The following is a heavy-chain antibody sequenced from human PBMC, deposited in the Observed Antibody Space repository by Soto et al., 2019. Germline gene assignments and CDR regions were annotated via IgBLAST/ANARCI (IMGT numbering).Heavy chain of an antibody. CDR1: GFTFSSYA. CDR3: ARSIAAAGTEYY. V-gene: IGHV3-23*01. Sequence: QTGGSLRLSCAASGFTFSSYAMNWVRQAPGKGLEWVSTISGSGHSTYYADSVKGRFTISRDNSKNTLYLQMNSLRAEDTAVYFCARSIAAAGTEYYWGQGTLVTVSS. J-gene: IGHJ4*02. CDR2: ISGSGHST. D-gene: IGHD6-13*01.